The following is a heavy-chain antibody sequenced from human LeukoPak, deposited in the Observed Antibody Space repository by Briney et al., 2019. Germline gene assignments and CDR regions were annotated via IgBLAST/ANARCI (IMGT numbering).Heavy chain of an antibody. J-gene: IGHJ4*02. Sequence: GGSLRLSCVASGFSLSNYIMSWVRQAPGKGLEWVSTVSSSGSYTYYADSVKGRFTISRDNSKNTVYLEVNSLRAEDTAVYYCAKHRGSSGADARPAEYWGQGTLVTVSS. CDR3: AKHRGSSGADARPAEY. D-gene: IGHD5-12*01. CDR1: GFSLSNYI. V-gene: IGHV3-23*01. CDR2: VSSSGSYT.